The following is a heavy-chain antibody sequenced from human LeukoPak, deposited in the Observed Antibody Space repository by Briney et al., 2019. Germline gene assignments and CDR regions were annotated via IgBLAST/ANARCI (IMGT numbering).Heavy chain of an antibody. CDR2: ISAYNGNT. CDR1: GYTFTNYG. V-gene: IGHV1-18*01. D-gene: IGHD2-2*02. CDR3: ARDCRSTNCYKVFDY. J-gene: IGHJ4*02. Sequence: GASVKVSCKASGYTFTNYGISWVRQAPGQGLEWMGWISAYNGNTNYAQNVQGRVTMTTDTSTSTAYMELTSLRSDDTAVYYCARDCRSTNCYKVFDYWGQGTPVTVSS.